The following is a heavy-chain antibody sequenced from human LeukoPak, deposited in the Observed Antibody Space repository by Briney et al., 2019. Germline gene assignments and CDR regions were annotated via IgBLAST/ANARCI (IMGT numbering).Heavy chain of an antibody. D-gene: IGHD2/OR15-2a*01. Sequence: GSLRLSCAASGFTFSSYAIHWVRQAPGKGLEWVAVISYDGSNKYYADSVKGRFTISRDNSKNTVYLQMNSLRAEDTAVYYCVSFYETYWGRGTLVTVSS. CDR2: ISYDGSNK. J-gene: IGHJ4*02. V-gene: IGHV3-30-3*01. CDR3: VSFYETY. CDR1: GFTFSSYA.